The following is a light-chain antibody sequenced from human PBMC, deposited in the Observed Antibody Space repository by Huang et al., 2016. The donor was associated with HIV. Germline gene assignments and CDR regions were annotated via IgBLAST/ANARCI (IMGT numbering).Light chain of an antibody. CDR3: QQYYHNPLT. V-gene: IGKV4-1*01. CDR2: WAS. CDR1: QRLFFSSNKRSY. Sequence: DIVMTQSPDSLTVSLGERATINCRSTQRLFFSSNKRSYLAWYQKKPGQPPKLVISWASARESGGPDRVSGSGSETHFTLTINSLQDEDVAVYYCQQYYHNPLTFGGGTKVEI. J-gene: IGKJ4*01.